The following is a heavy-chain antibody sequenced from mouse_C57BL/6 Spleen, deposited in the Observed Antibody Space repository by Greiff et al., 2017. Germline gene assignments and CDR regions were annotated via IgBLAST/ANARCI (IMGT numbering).Heavy chain of an antibody. CDR1: GYAFTNYL. V-gene: IGHV1-54*01. J-gene: IGHJ2*01. CDR3: SFDDYYVFDY. D-gene: IGHD2-3*01. CDR2: INPGSGGT. Sequence: VQLQQSGAELVRPGTSVKVSCKASGYAFTNYLIEWVKQRPGQGLEWIGVINPGSGGTNYKEKFKGKATLTADKSSSTAYMQLSSLTSEDYAVYFCSFDDYYVFDYWGQGTTLTVSS.